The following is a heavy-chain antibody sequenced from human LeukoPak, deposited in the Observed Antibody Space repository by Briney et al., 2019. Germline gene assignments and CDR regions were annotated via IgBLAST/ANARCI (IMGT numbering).Heavy chain of an antibody. CDR1: GFTFSIFW. V-gene: IGHV3-7*03. D-gene: IGHD6-13*01. J-gene: IGHJ4*02. CDR2: ITQDGSEK. CDR3: ARPRDSGWSKTWDY. Sequence: GGSLRLSCSRSGFTFSIFWMRCVPPATEEGLEWVANITQDGSEKYYVDSVKGRFTISRDNAQNSLYLQMNSLRAEDTAVYYCARPRDSGWSKTWDYWGQGTLVTVSS.